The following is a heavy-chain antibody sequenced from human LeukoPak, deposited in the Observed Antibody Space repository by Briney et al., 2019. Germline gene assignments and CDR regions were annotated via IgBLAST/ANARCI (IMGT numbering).Heavy chain of an antibody. V-gene: IGHV1-2*02. Sequence: ASVKVSCKASGYTFTDYYMHWVRQAPGQGFEWMGWINPNDGDTNYAQKFQGRVTMTRDTSISTAHMEVSRLRSDDTAVYYCARGDYYGSGRGVDYWGQGTLVTVSS. CDR2: INPNDGDT. D-gene: IGHD3-10*01. CDR3: ARGDYYGSGRGVDY. J-gene: IGHJ4*02. CDR1: GYTFTDYY.